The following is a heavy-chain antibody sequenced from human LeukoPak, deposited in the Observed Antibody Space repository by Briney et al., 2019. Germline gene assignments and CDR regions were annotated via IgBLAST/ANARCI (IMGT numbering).Heavy chain of an antibody. CDR3: ARGVGMYYYGPGELDY. J-gene: IGHJ4*02. V-gene: IGHV3-74*03. CDR2: VTSDGSSI. CDR1: GFTFSIAW. Sequence: GGSLRLSCAASGFTFSIAWMHWVRQAPGKGLVWVSRVTSDGSSITYAESVKGRFTISRDNAKNSLFLQMNSLRAEDTAVYYCARGVGMYYYGPGELDYWGQGTLVTVSS. D-gene: IGHD3-10*01.